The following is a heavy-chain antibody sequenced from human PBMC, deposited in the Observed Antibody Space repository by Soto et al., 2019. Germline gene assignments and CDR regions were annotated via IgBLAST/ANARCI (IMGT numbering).Heavy chain of an antibody. CDR3: AKDRDTRYFDWLSGGFYY. CDR2: ISGSGGST. D-gene: IGHD3-9*01. Sequence: EVQLLESGGGLVQPGGSLRLSCAASGFTFSSYAMSWVRQAPGKGLEWVSAISGSGGSTYYADSVKGRFTISRDNSKNTLYLQMNSLSAEDTAVYYCAKDRDTRYFDWLSGGFYYWGQGTLVTVSS. CDR1: GFTFSSYA. J-gene: IGHJ4*02. V-gene: IGHV3-23*01.